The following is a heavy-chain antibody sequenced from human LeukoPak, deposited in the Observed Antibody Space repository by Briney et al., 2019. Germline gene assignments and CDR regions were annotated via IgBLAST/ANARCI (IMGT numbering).Heavy chain of an antibody. V-gene: IGHV4-4*02. D-gene: IGHD6-19*01. Sequence: SETLSLTCIVSGGSISSLNLWSWLRQPPGKGLEWIGEMYLGGTTNFNPSLKSRVTILIDKSKNQLSLQLTSVTAADTAVYYCAGLEGRYSTDWFYFFDYWGQGALVTVSS. CDR3: AGLEGRYSTDWFYFFDY. CDR1: GGSISSLNL. J-gene: IGHJ4*02. CDR2: MYLGGTT.